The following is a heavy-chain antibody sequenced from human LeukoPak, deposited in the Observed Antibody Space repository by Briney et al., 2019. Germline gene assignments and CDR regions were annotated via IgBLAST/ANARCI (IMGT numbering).Heavy chain of an antibody. J-gene: IGHJ3*02. CDR2: INHSGST. D-gene: IGHD2-2*01. CDR1: GGSFIGYY. V-gene: IGHV4-34*01. CDR3: ARRSKKPRNDAFDI. Sequence: SETLSLTCAVYGGSFIGYYWSWIRQPPGKGLEWIWEINHSGSTNYNPSLKSRVTISVDTYKNQFSLMLSSVTAADTAVYYCARRSKKPRNDAFDIWGQGTMVTVSS.